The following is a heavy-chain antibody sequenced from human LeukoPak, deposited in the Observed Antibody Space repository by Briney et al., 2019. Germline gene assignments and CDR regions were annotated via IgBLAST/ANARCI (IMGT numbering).Heavy chain of an antibody. CDR3: ARHFSSGWPLEALDV. CDR1: GYTFTSYD. D-gene: IGHD6-19*01. J-gene: IGHJ3*01. CDR2: ISAYNGNT. V-gene: IGHV1-18*01. Sequence: ASVKVSCKASGYTFTSYDINWVRQATGQGLEWMGWISAYNGNTNYAQKLQGRVTMTTDTSTNTAYMELRSLRFDDTAVYYCARHFSSGWPLEALDVWGQGTLVTVSS.